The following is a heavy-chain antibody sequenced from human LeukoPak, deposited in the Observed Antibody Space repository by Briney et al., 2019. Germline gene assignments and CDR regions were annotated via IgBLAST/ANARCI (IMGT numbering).Heavy chain of an antibody. CDR1: GYTFTGYY. CDR2: INPNSGGT. D-gene: IGHD5-24*01. J-gene: IGHJ4*02. CDR3: ARGQIGYNYGLGY. V-gene: IGHV1-2*02. Sequence: GASVKVSCKASGYTFTGYYMHWVRQAPGQGLEWMGWINPNSGGTNYAQKFQGRVTMTRDTSISTAYMELSRLRSDDTAVYYCARGQIGYNYGLGYWGQGTLVTVSS.